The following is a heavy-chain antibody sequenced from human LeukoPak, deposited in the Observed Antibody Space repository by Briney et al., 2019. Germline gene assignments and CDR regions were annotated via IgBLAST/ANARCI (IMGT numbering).Heavy chain of an antibody. J-gene: IGHJ4*02. V-gene: IGHV3-30*02. CDR2: IRYDGSNK. D-gene: IGHD1-26*01. CDR1: GFTFSSYG. Sequence: PGGSLRLSCAASGFTFSSYGMHWVRQAPGKGLEWVAFIRYDGSNKYYADSVKGRFTISRDNSKNTLYLQMNSLRAEDTAVYYCAKDPRGTTAKIFDYWGQGTLVTVSS. CDR3: AKDPRGTTAKIFDY.